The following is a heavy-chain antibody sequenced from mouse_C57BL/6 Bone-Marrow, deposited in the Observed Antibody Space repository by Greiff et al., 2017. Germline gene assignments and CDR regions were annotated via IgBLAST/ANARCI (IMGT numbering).Heavy chain of an antibody. Sequence: EVKVVESGGGLVQPGGSLKLSCAASGFTFSDYGMAWVRQAPRKGPEWVAFISNLAYSIYYADTVTGRFTISSENAKNTLYLEMSSLRSEDTAMYYCARRGYGPYYAMDYWGQGTSVTVSS. J-gene: IGHJ4*01. CDR1: GFTFSDYG. CDR2: ISNLAYSI. V-gene: IGHV5-15*01. CDR3: ARRGYGPYYAMDY. D-gene: IGHD2-2*01.